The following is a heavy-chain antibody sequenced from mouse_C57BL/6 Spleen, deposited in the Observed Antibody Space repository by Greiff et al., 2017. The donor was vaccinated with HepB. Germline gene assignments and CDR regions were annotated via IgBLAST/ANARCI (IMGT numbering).Heavy chain of an antibody. Sequence: VQLQQSGPELVKPGASVKISCKASGYSFTSYYIHWVKQRPGQGLEWIGWIYPGSGNTKYNEKFKGKATLTADTSSSTAYMQLSSLTSEDSAVYYCARHYGSSYGYFDVWGTGTTVTVSS. CDR2: IYPGSGNT. J-gene: IGHJ1*03. CDR1: GYSFTSYY. V-gene: IGHV1-66*01. D-gene: IGHD1-1*01. CDR3: ARHYGSSYGYFDV.